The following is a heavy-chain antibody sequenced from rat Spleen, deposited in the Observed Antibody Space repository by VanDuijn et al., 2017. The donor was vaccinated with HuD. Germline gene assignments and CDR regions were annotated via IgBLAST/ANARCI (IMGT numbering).Heavy chain of an antibody. D-gene: IGHD1-11*01. CDR1: GFTFNNYW. V-gene: IGHV5-31*01. J-gene: IGHJ2*01. CDR2: ISYDGSST. Sequence: EVQLVESGGGLVQPGGSLKLSCVASGFTFNNYWMTWIRQAPGKGLEWVASISYDGSSTYYRDSVKGRFTISRDNAKSTLYLQMDSLRSEDTATYYCTTLTTEGMDWGQGVMVTVSS. CDR3: TTLTTEGMD.